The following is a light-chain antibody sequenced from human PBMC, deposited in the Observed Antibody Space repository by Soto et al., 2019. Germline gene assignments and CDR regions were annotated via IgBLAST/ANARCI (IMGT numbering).Light chain of an antibody. V-gene: IGKV1-39*01. Sequence: DIQMSHSPSSMSASVGDRVTITFRASQSISSYLNWYQQKPGKAPKLLIYAASSLQSGVPSRFSGSGSGTDFTLTISSLQPEDFANYYCQQSYSTPWTFGQGTKVDXK. CDR3: QQSYSTPWT. CDR2: AAS. CDR1: QSISSY. J-gene: IGKJ1*01.